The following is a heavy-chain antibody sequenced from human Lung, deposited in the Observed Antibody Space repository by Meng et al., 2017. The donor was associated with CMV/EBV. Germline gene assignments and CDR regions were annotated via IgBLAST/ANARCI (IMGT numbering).Heavy chain of an antibody. J-gene: IGHJ4*02. CDR2: INPNTGDT. CDR1: GYAFTNYD. Sequence: SGYAFTNYDIHWVRQDTGQGLEWMGWINPNTGDTVYAQNFQGRITFTGDTSMTTVYMDLSSLTSEDTAVYYCARGLGYCSTTSCYSDYWGQGTLVTVSS. CDR3: ARGLGYCSTTSCYSDY. D-gene: IGHD2-2*01. V-gene: IGHV1-8*03.